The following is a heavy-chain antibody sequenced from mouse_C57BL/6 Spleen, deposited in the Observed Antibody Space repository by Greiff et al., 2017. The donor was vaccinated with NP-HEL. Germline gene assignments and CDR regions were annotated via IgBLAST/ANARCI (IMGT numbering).Heavy chain of an antibody. J-gene: IGHJ2*01. V-gene: IGHV3-6*01. D-gene: IGHD1-1*01. Sequence: EVQLQESGPGLVKPSQSLSLTCSVPGYSITSGYYWNWIRQFPGNKLEWMGYISYDGSNNYNPSLKNRISITRDTSKNQFFLKLNSVTTEDTSTYYCAREAYYGSSYYFDYWGQGTTLTVSS. CDR3: AREAYYGSSYYFDY. CDR2: ISYDGSN. CDR1: GYSITSGYY.